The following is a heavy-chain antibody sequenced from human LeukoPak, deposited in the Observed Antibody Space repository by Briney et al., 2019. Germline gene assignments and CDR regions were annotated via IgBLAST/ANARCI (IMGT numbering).Heavy chain of an antibody. V-gene: IGHV1-69*05. D-gene: IGHD3-3*01. CDR1: GGTFSSYA. CDR3: ARPRKGYDFFL. Sequence: SVKVSCKASGGTFSSYAISWVRQPPGQWLEWMGGIIPIFGTANYAQKFQSRVTITTDESTSAAYIELSSLRSEDTAVYYCARPRKGYDFFLWGQGTLVTVSS. CDR2: IIPIFGTA. J-gene: IGHJ4*02.